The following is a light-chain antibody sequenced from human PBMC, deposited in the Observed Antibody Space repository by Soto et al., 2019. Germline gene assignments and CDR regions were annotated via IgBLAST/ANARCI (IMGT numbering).Light chain of an antibody. CDR1: SSNIGSNT. CDR3: SAWDDSLNGVV. V-gene: IGLV1-44*01. CDR2: SNN. Sequence: QPVLTQPPSASGTPGQRVTISCSGSSSNIGSNTVNWYQQLPGTAPKLLIYSNNQRPSGVPDRFSGSKSCTSASLAISGLQSEDEDDYYCSAWDDSLNGVVFGGGTKLTVL. J-gene: IGLJ3*02.